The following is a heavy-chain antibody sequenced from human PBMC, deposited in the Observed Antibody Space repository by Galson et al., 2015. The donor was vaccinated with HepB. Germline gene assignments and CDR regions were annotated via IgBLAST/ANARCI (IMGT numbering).Heavy chain of an antibody. CDR1: GYTFTNYY. J-gene: IGHJ4*02. Sequence: SVKVSCKASGYTFTNYYMHWVRQAPGQGLEWMGMIIPSGGSTSYARKFQGRVTMTRDTSTSTVYMALSSLRSEDTAVYYCARASVETTPYYFDYWGQGTLVTVSS. D-gene: IGHD1-26*01. V-gene: IGHV1-46*03. CDR2: IIPSGGST. CDR3: ARASVETTPYYFDY.